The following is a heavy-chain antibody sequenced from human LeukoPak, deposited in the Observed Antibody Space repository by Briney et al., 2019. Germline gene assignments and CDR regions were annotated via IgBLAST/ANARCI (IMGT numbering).Heavy chain of an antibody. J-gene: IGHJ4*02. CDR1: GGSFSGYY. V-gene: IGHV4-34*01. CDR3: ARGLGRDDILTGYRGDFDY. Sequence: SETLSLTCAVYGGSFSGYYWSWLRQPPGKGLEWIGEINHSGSTNYNPSLKSRVTISVDTSKNQFSLKLSSVTAADTAVYYCARGLGRDDILTGYRGDFDYWGQGTLVTVSS. CDR2: INHSGST. D-gene: IGHD3-9*01.